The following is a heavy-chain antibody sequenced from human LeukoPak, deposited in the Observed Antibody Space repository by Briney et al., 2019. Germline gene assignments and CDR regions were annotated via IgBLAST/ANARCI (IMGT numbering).Heavy chain of an antibody. Sequence: GESLKVSCKGSGYSFTTYWIGWVRQMPGKGLEWMGIIYPSDSDTKYSPSFQGQVTISADKSISTAYQQWSSLKASDTAMYYCARGGNSNLNWFDPWGQGTLVTVSS. J-gene: IGHJ5*02. CDR1: GYSFTTYW. V-gene: IGHV5-51*01. CDR2: IYPSDSDT. D-gene: IGHD4-23*01. CDR3: ARGGNSNLNWFDP.